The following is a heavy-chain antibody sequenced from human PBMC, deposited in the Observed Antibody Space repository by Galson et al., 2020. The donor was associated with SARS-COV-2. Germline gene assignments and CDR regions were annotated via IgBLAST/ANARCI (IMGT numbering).Heavy chain of an antibody. V-gene: IGHV4-34*01. CDR3: ARGGRPRTIFGVVIQGSPLDY. J-gene: IGHJ4*02. D-gene: IGHD3-3*01. Sequence: SETLSLTCAVYGGSFSGYYWSWIRQPPGKGLEWIGEINHSGSTNYNPSLKSRVTISVDTSKNQFSLKLSSVTAADTAVYYCARGGRPRTIFGVVIQGSPLDYWGQGTLVTVSS. CDR2: INHSGST. CDR1: GGSFSGYY.